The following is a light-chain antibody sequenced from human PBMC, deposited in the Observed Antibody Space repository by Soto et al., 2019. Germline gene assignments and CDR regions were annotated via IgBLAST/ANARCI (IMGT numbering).Light chain of an antibody. CDR1: QSISTRY. V-gene: IGKV3-20*01. CDR2: ETS. CDR3: QQYGVAPGT. Sequence: EIVLTQSPGTLSLSPGERATLSCRASQSISTRYFAWYQQKGGQAPRLLIYETSSKGTGIADRFIGSGTGTEFTLTISRLEPEDFAVYYCQQYGVAPGTFGQGTKLEI. J-gene: IGKJ1*01.